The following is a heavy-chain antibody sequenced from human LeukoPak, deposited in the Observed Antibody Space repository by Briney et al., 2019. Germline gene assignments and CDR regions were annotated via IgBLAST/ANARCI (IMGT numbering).Heavy chain of an antibody. V-gene: IGHV3-48*03. CDR2: ISSSGSTI. Sequence: GGSLRLSCAASGFTFSSYEMNWVRQAPGKGLEWVSYISSSGSTIYYADSVKGRFTISRDNAKNSLYLQMNSLRAEDTAIYYCARGPLYYDSSPFDYWGQGTLVAVSS. J-gene: IGHJ4*02. CDR1: GFTFSSYE. D-gene: IGHD3-22*01. CDR3: ARGPLYYDSSPFDY.